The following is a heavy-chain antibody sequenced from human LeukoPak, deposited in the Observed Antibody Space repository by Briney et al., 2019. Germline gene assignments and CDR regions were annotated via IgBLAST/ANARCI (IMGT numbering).Heavy chain of an antibody. J-gene: IGHJ3*02. CDR1: GFTFSTYW. CDR2: IKHDGSDR. V-gene: IGHV3-7*01. D-gene: IGHD3-10*01. Sequence: GGSLRLSCAASGFTFSTYWMYWVRQAPGKGLEWLASIKHDGSDRYYEDSVKGRFTISRDNAKNSVYLQMNSLRAEDTAVYYCARDQHTYGSDPFDIWGQGTMVTVSS. CDR3: ARDQHTYGSDPFDI.